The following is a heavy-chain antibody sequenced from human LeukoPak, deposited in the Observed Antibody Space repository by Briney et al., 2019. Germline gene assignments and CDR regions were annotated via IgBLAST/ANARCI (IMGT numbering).Heavy chain of an antibody. V-gene: IGHV4-4*07. J-gene: IGHJ4*02. CDR1: GGSISNYY. D-gene: IGHD3-10*01. CDR2: IYTSGST. CDR3: ARNGGSGSYPDY. Sequence: SETLSLTCTVSGGSISNYYWSWIRQPAGKGLEWIGRIYTSGSTNYNPFPKSRVTMSVDTSKNQFSLKLSSATAADTAVYYCARNGGSGSYPDYWGQGTLVTVSS.